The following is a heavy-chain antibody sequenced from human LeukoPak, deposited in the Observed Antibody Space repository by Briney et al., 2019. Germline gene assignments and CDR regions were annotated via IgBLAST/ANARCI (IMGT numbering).Heavy chain of an antibody. Sequence: SETLSLTCAVYGGSLSASNWSWICHSLEKRLECGGEIKHSGSTNHNPSLKSRVAISVDTSKNQFSLKLSSVTAADTAVYYCARAPQSFWSGYFNYWGQGTLVTVSS. CDR2: IKHSGST. D-gene: IGHD3-3*01. CDR3: ARAPQSFWSGYFNY. J-gene: IGHJ4*02. CDR1: GGSLSASN. V-gene: IGHV4-34*01.